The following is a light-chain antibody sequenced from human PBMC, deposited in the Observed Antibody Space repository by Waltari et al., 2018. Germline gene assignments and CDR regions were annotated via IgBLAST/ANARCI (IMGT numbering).Light chain of an antibody. CDR3: QQTYTTPYT. Sequence: DIQMSQSPSSLSASVGDRVTITCRASQYISDYLHWYQQKPGKAPPLLIYTASTLQSGVPSRFSGSGSGSDFTLTISSLQPEDFATYCCQQTYTTPYTFGQGTRLEIK. V-gene: IGKV1-39*01. CDR1: QYISDY. CDR2: TAS. J-gene: IGKJ2*01.